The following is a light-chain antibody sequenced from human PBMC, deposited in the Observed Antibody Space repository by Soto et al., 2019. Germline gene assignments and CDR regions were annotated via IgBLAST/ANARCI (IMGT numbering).Light chain of an antibody. CDR2: GAS. J-gene: IGKJ1*01. CDR3: QHYNDWPRT. V-gene: IGKV3-15*01. CDR1: QSVSRD. Sequence: EIVLTQSPATLSVSPGERATLSCRASQSVSRDLAWYQQKPGQSPRLLIYGASTRATGIPARFSGSGSGTEFTLTISRLQSEDFGVYSCQHYNDWPRTFGQGTKVEIK.